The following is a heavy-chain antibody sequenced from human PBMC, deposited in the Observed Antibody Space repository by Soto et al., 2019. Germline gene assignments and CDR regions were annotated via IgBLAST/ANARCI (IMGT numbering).Heavy chain of an antibody. J-gene: IGHJ4*02. V-gene: IGHV4-31*03. CDR2: IYYSGST. CDR1: GGSISSGGYY. Sequence: QVQLQESGPGLVKPSQTLSLTCTVSGGSISSGGYYWSWIRQHPGKGLEWIGYIYYSGSTYYNPSLKSRGTISVDTSKNQFSLKLSSVPAADTAVYYCASEASTLYYFDYWGQGTLVTVSS. CDR3: ASEASTLYYFDY.